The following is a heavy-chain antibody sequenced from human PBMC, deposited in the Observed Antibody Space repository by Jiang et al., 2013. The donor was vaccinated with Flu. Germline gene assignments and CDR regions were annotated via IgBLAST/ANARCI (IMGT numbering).Heavy chain of an antibody. J-gene: IGHJ6*02. D-gene: IGHD3-3*02. V-gene: IGHV4-59*08. CDR1: GASLSRDY. CDR2: IFESGNT. CDR3: ARHIFGRGLAV. Sequence: PGLVKPSETLSLTCTVSGASLSRDYWGWIRQPPGKGLEWIGHIFESGNTRYNPSLKSRVTISEDMAKNQFSLKLSSVTAADTAVYYCARHIFGRGLAVWGQGTTVTVSS.